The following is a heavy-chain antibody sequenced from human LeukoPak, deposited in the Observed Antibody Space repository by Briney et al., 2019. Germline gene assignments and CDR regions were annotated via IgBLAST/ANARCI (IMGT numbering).Heavy chain of an antibody. D-gene: IGHD3-3*01. V-gene: IGHV4-34*01. CDR3: ARDDVVDDFWSGYCLFDY. CDR2: INHSGST. Sequence: SETLSLTCAVYGGSFSGYYWSWIRQPPGKGLEWIGEINHSGSTNYNPSLKSRVTISVDTSKNQFSLKLSSVTAADTAVYYCARDDVVDDFWSGYCLFDYWGQGTLVTVSS. J-gene: IGHJ4*02. CDR1: GGSFSGYY.